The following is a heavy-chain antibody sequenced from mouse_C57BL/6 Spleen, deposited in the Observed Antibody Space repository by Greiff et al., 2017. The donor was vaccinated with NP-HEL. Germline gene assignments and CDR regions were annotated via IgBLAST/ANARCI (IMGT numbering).Heavy chain of an antibody. Sequence: QVQLQQPGAELVRPGSSVKLSCKASGYTFTSYWMHWVKQRPIQGLEWIGNIDPSDSETHYNQKFKDKATLTVDKSSSTAYMQLSSLTSEDSAVYYCARHGLLYDQTCAYWGQGTLVTVSA. J-gene: IGHJ3*01. CDR2: IDPSDSET. CDR3: ARHGLLYDQTCAY. D-gene: IGHD2-3*01. V-gene: IGHV1-52*01. CDR1: GYTFTSYW.